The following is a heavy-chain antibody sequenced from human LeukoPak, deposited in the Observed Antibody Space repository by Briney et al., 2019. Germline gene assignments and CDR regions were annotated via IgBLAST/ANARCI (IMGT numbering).Heavy chain of an antibody. Sequence: GGSLRLSCAASGFTFSSYAMSWVRQAPGKGLEWVSAISGSGGSTYYADSVKGRFTISRDNSKNTLYLQMNGLRAEDTAVYYCAKANPTVELATISQPYGMDVWGQGTTVTVSS. J-gene: IGHJ6*02. CDR3: AKANPTVELATISQPYGMDV. CDR2: ISGSGGST. D-gene: IGHD5-24*01. CDR1: GFTFSSYA. V-gene: IGHV3-23*01.